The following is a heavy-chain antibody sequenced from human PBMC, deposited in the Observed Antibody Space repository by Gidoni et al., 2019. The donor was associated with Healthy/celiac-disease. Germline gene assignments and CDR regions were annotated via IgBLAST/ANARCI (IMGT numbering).Heavy chain of an antibody. CDR1: GFTFSSYA. CDR3: AKDSPVRDCYNFGFDY. V-gene: IGHV3-23*01. CDR2: ISGSGGST. Sequence: EVQLLESGGGLVQPGGSLRLSCAASGFTFSSYAMSWVRQAPGKGLEWVSAISGSGGSTYYADSVKGRFTISRDNSKNTLYLQMNSLRAEDTAVYYCAKDSPVRDCYNFGFDYWGQGTLVTVSS. J-gene: IGHJ4*02. D-gene: IGHD2-21*01.